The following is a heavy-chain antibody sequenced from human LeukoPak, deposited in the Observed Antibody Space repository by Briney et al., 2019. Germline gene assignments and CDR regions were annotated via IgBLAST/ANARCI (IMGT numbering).Heavy chain of an antibody. V-gene: IGHV4-61*01. CDR1: GGSISSSSYY. CDR3: ARDYGGNHDY. CDR2: IYYSGST. D-gene: IGHD4-23*01. J-gene: IGHJ4*02. Sequence: SETLSLTCTVSGGSISSSSYYWSWIRQPPGKGLEWIGYIYYSGSTNYNPSLKSRVTITVDASKNQFSLKLSSVTAADTAVYYCARDYGGNHDYWGQGTLVTVSS.